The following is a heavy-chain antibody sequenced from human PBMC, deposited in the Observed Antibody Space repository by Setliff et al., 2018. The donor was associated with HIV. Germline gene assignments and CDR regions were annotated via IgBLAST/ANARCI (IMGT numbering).Heavy chain of an antibody. CDR2: IYYSGST. D-gene: IGHD3-22*01. V-gene: IGHV4-61*01. CDR3: ARARTPYYYDSSAYYFNYYYMDV. J-gene: IGHJ6*03. CDR1: GDSIDRSNFF. Sequence: SETLSLTCTVSGDSIDRSNFFWTWIRQHPGKGLEWIGYIYYSGSTNYNPSLKSRVTISVDTSKNQFSLKLSSVTAADTAVYYCARARTPYYYDSSAYYFNYYYMDVWGKGTTVTV.